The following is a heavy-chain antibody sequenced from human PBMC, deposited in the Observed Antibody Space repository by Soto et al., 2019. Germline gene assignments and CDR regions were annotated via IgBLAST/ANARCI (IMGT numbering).Heavy chain of an antibody. CDR3: AKDLVGSNADYYDY. CDR2: IKQDGSEK. D-gene: IGHD2-15*01. J-gene: IGHJ4*02. V-gene: IGHV3-7*03. Sequence: GGSLRLSCAASGFTFSSYWMSWVRQAPGKGLEWVANIKQDGSEKYYVDSVKGRFTISRENTKNTLYLQMNSLRAEDAAVYYCAKDLVGSNADYYDYWGQGT. CDR1: GFTFSSYW.